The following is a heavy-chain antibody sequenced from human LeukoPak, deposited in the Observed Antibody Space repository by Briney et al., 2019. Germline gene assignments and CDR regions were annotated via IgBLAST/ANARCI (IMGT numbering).Heavy chain of an antibody. CDR2: ISSSSSTI. D-gene: IGHD3-22*01. CDR1: GFTFSSYS. J-gene: IGHJ4*02. V-gene: IGHV3-48*01. Sequence: GGSLRLSCAASGFTFSSYSMNWVRQAPGKGLEWVSYISSSSSTIYYADSVKGRFTISRDNAKNSLYLQMNSLRAEDTAVYYCARDSYDSSSRGSLDYWGQGTLVTVSS. CDR3: ARDSYDSSSRGSLDY.